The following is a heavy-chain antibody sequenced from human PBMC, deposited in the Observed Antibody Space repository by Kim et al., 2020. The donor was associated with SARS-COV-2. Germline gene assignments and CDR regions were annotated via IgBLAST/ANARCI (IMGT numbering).Heavy chain of an antibody. CDR3: ARDGNAGWPYYYYYGMDV. D-gene: IGHD6-19*01. V-gene: IGHV3-7*01. CDR1: GFTFSSYW. Sequence: GGSLRLSCAASGFTFSSYWMSWVRQAPGKGLEWVANIKQDGSEKYYVDSVKGRFTISRDNAKNSLYLQMNSLRAEDTAVYYCARDGNAGWPYYYYYGMDVWGQGTTVTVSS. CDR2: IKQDGSEK. J-gene: IGHJ6*02.